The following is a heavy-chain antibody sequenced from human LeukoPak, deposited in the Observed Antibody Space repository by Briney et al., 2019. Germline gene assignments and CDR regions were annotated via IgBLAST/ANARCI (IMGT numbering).Heavy chain of an antibody. CDR2: IYYSGST. J-gene: IGHJ6*03. D-gene: IGHD3-10*01. CDR1: GGSISSHY. Sequence: SETLSLTCTVSGGSISSHYWSWIRQPPGKGLEWIGYIYYSGSTNYNPSLKSRVTISVDTSKNQFSLKLSSVTAADTAVYYCAREITMVRGVISYYYYMDVWGKGTTVTVSS. V-gene: IGHV4-59*11. CDR3: AREITMVRGVISYYYYMDV.